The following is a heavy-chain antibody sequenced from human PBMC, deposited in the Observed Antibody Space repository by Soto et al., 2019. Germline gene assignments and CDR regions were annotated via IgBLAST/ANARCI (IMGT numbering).Heavy chain of an antibody. D-gene: IGHD2-21*02. Sequence: QVQLQESGPRLMKPSGSLSLTCGVSGGTVASSHWWSWVRQSPGGGLEWIGNVYHTGDTNLNPSLQSRVNISVDKYNNQFSLRLNSLTAADKAVYFCAREIVTAGGNNYFDPWGPGTLVTVSS. CDR3: AREIVTAGGNNYFDP. CDR2: VYHTGDT. V-gene: IGHV4-4*02. J-gene: IGHJ5*02. CDR1: GGTVASSHW.